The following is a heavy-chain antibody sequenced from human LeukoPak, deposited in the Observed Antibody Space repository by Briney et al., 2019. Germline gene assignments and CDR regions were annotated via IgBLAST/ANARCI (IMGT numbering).Heavy chain of an antibody. Sequence: PSETLSLTCTVSGGSISSYYWSWIRQPPGKGLEWIGYIYYSGSTNYNPSLKSRVTISVATSKNQFSLKLSSVTAADTAVYYCARVGSGTTGAYYYYGMDVWGKGTTVTVSS. V-gene: IGHV4-59*01. CDR2: IYYSGST. J-gene: IGHJ6*04. D-gene: IGHD1-1*01. CDR1: GGSISSYY. CDR3: ARVGSGTTGAYYYYGMDV.